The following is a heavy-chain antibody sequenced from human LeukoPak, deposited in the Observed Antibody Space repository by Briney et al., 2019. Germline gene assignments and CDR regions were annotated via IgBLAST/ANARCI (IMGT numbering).Heavy chain of an antibody. CDR1: GDSVSSISVA. Sequence: SQTLSLTCAISGDSVSSISVAWNWIRQSPTRGLEWLGRTYYRSKWYYEYAVSVKSRINISPDTSKNQFSLQLTSVTPEDTAVYYCSLARSEYHYGMDVWGQGTTVTVSS. V-gene: IGHV6-1*01. CDR3: SLARSEYHYGMDV. CDR2: TYYRSKWYY. J-gene: IGHJ6*02.